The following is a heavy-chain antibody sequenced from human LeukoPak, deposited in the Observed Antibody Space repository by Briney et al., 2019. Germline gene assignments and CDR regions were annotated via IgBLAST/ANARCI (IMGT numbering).Heavy chain of an antibody. Sequence: SVKVSCKASGGTFSSYAISWVRQAPGQGLEWMGGIIPIFGTANYAQKFQGRVTITADESTSTAYMGLSSLRSEDTAVYYCASRYPLGIVVVPAAANGYYYYGMDVWGQGTTVTVSS. J-gene: IGHJ6*02. V-gene: IGHV1-69*13. CDR2: IIPIFGTA. CDR1: GGTFSSYA. CDR3: ASRYPLGIVVVPAAANGYYYYGMDV. D-gene: IGHD2-2*03.